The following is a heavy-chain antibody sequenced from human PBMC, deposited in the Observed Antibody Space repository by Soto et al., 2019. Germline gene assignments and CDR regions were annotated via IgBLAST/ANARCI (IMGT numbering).Heavy chain of an antibody. CDR1: GGSISSYY. CDR3: ARHYGDYAYYMDV. D-gene: IGHD4-17*01. V-gene: IGHV4-59*08. Sequence: QVQLQESGPGLVKPSETLSLTCTVSGGSISSYYWSWIRQPPGKGLEWIGYIYYSGSTNYNPSLKSRVTISVDTSKNQFSLKLSSVTAADTAVYYCARHYGDYAYYMDVWGKGTTVTVSS. CDR2: IYYSGST. J-gene: IGHJ6*03.